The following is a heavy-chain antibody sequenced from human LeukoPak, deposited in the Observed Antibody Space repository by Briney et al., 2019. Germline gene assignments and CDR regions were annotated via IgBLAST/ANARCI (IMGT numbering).Heavy chain of an antibody. D-gene: IGHD2-2*01. CDR3: ARGYCSSTSCYGDFDY. Sequence: SETLSLTCTVSGVSISSSSYYWGWIRQPPGKGLEWIGSIYYSGSTYYNPSLKSRVTISVDTSKNQFSLKLSSVTAADTAVYYCARGYCSSTSCYGDFDYWGQGTLVTVSS. CDR1: GVSISSSSYY. J-gene: IGHJ4*02. V-gene: IGHV4-39*07. CDR2: IYYSGST.